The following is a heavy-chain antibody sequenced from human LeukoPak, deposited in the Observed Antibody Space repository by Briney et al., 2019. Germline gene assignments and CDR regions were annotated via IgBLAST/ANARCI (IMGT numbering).Heavy chain of an antibody. CDR2: IYYSGST. CDR1: GGSISSGGYY. Sequence: SQTLSLTCTVSGGSISSGGYYWSWIRQHPGKGLEWIGYIYYSGSTYYNPSLKSRVSISVDTSKNQFSLKLSSVTAADTAVYYCARSATYYYDSSGSQDIWGQGTMVTVSS. D-gene: IGHD3-22*01. CDR3: ARSATYYYDSSGSQDI. V-gene: IGHV4-31*03. J-gene: IGHJ3*02.